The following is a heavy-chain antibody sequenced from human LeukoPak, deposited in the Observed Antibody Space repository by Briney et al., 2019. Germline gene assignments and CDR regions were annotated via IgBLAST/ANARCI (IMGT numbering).Heavy chain of an antibody. D-gene: IGHD2-15*01. J-gene: IGHJ4*02. Sequence: GGSLRLSCAASGFTFSSYAMSWVRQAPGKGLEWVSAISGSGGSTYYADSVKGRFTISRDNSKSTLYLQMNSLRAEDTAVYYCAKVHKGRYCSGGSCYTDYWGQGTLVTVSS. CDR3: AKVHKGRYCSGGSCYTDY. V-gene: IGHV3-23*01. CDR2: ISGSGGST. CDR1: GFTFSSYA.